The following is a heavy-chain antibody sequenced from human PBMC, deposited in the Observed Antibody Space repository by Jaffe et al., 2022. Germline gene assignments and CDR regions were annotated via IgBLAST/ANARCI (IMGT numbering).Heavy chain of an antibody. CDR3: TREPPFYCSGGSCYSDYYYYYMDV. J-gene: IGHJ6*03. V-gene: IGHV3-49*03. CDR2: IRSKAYGGTT. Sequence: EVQLVESGGGLVQPGRSLRLSCTASGFTFGDYAMSWFRQAPGKGLEWVGFIRSKAYGGTTEYAASVKGRFTISRDDSKSIAYLQMNSLKTEDTAVYYCTREPPFYCSGGSCYSDYYYYYMDVWGKGTTVTVSS. CDR1: GFTFGDYA. D-gene: IGHD2-15*01.